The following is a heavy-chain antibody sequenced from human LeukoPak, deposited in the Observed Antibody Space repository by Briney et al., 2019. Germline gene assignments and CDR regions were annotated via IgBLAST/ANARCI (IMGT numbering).Heavy chain of an antibody. D-gene: IGHD3-16*01. Sequence: ASVKVACKASGYIFTEYDINWVRQAAGRGPELMGWINPNSYNKAYTGKFQGRLTMTTNTSTTTVYMELSSLRSEDTAIYYCARGATFQRQALAYWGQGTLVIVSS. CDR2: INPNSYNK. CDR1: GYIFTEYD. J-gene: IGHJ4*02. CDR3: ARGATFQRQALAY. V-gene: IGHV1-8*01.